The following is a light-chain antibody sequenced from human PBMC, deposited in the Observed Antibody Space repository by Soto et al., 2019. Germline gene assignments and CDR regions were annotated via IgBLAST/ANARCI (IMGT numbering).Light chain of an antibody. J-gene: IGKJ5*01. V-gene: IGKV3-11*01. CDR2: DAS. CDR3: QQRSDWPPIT. CDR1: QHVDSNY. Sequence: IVLTQSPGALSLSPGETATLSCRASQHVDSNYLAWYQQKPGQAPRLLIYDASIRATGIPARFSGSGSGTDFTLTISSLEPEDFAVYFCQQRSDWPPITFGQGTRVEIK.